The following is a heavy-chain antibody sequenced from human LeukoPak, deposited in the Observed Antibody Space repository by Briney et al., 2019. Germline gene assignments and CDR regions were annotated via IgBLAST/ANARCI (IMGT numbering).Heavy chain of an antibody. D-gene: IGHD3-22*01. Sequence: SETLSLTCAVYGGSFSGYYWSWIRQPPGKGLEWIGEINHSGSTNYNPSLKSRVTISVDTSENQFSLKLSSVTAADTAVYYCARGYYYDSSGYHLDYWGQGTLVTVSS. CDR2: INHSGST. V-gene: IGHV4-34*01. J-gene: IGHJ4*02. CDR3: ARGYYYDSSGYHLDY. CDR1: GGSFSGYY.